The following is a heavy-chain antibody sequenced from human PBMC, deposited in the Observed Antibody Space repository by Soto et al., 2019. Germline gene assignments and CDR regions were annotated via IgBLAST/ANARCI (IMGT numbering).Heavy chain of an antibody. D-gene: IGHD3-22*01. Sequence: EVQLVESGGGLVKPGGSLRLSCAASGFTFSNAWMNWVRQAPGKGLEWVGRIKSKTDGGKTDYAAPVKGRFTISRDDSKNTLYLQMNSLKTEDTAVYYCTTEAMMGYYYGVVVW. J-gene: IGHJ6*01. CDR2: IKSKTDGGKT. CDR3: TTEAMMGYYYGVVV. V-gene: IGHV3-15*07. CDR1: GFTFSNAW.